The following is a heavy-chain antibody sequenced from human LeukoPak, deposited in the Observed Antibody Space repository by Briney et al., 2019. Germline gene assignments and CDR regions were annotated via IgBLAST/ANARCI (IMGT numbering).Heavy chain of an antibody. CDR1: GFTFSSYE. V-gene: IGHV3-48*03. J-gene: IGHJ4*02. CDR3: ARESNYDYVWGSYLSRPFDY. Sequence: GGSLRLSCAASGFTFSSYEMNWVRQAPGKGLEWVSYISSSGSTIYYADSVKGRFTISRDNAKNSLYLQMNSLRAEDTAVYYCARESNYDYVWGSYLSRPFDYWGQGTLVTVSS. D-gene: IGHD3-16*02. CDR2: ISSSGSTI.